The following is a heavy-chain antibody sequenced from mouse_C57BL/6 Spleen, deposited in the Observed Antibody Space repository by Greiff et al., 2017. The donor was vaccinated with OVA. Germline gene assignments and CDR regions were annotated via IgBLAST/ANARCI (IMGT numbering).Heavy chain of an antibody. CDR2: ISGGGGNT. V-gene: IGHV5-9*01. J-gene: IGHJ2*01. Sequence: EVKVVESGGGLVKPGGSLKLSCAASGFTFSSYTMSWVRQTPEKRLEWVATISGGGGNTYYPDSVKGRFTISRDNAKNTLYLQMSSLRSEDTALYYCARGYGSSYHFDYWGQGTTLTVSS. CDR3: ARGYGSSYHFDY. CDR1: GFTFSSYT. D-gene: IGHD1-1*01.